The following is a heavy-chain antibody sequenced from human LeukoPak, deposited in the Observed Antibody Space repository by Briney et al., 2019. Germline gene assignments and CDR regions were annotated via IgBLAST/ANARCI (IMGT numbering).Heavy chain of an antibody. Sequence: ASAKVSCKASGGTFSSYAISWVRQAPGQGLEWMGGIIPIFGTANYAQKFQGRVTITADESTSTAYMELSSLRSEDTAAYYYATVGRTLYYYYMDVWGKGTTVTVSS. CDR3: ATVGRTLYYYYMDV. CDR1: GGTFSSYA. D-gene: IGHD2-2*01. J-gene: IGHJ6*03. CDR2: IIPIFGTA. V-gene: IGHV1-69*13.